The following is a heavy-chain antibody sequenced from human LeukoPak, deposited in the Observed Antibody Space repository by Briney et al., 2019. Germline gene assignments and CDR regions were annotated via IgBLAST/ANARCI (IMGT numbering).Heavy chain of an antibody. CDR3: AEFLSEPNQEFDC. J-gene: IGHJ5*01. CDR1: GLIFRRYA. Sequence: GGSLRLSCAPSGLIFRRYAMSWPRQAPGKGLEWVSAISGSGGSTYYADSVKGRFTISRDNSKNTLYLQMNSLRAEDTAGYYCAEFLSEPNQEFDCRVQGTLVTVSS. V-gene: IGHV3-23*01. CDR2: ISGSGGST. D-gene: IGHD3-3*01.